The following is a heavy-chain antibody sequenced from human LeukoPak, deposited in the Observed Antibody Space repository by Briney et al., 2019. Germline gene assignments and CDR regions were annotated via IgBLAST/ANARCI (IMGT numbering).Heavy chain of an antibody. CDR2: IYYSGST. V-gene: IGHV4-59*01. CDR3: ARGPNTAPFYYYYYMDV. CDR1: GGSISSYY. J-gene: IGHJ6*03. D-gene: IGHD5-18*01. Sequence: SETLSLTWTVSGGSISSYYWSWIRQPPGKGLEWIGYIYYSGSTNYNPSLKSRVTISVDTSKNQFSLKLSSVTAADTAVYYCARGPNTAPFYYYYYMDVWGKGTTVTVSS.